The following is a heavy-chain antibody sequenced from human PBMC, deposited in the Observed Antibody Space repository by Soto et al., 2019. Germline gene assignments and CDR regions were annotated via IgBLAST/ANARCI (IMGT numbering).Heavy chain of an antibody. CDR3: ASSSGNTYGVGTNYYFDY. CDR2: IIPIFGTA. D-gene: IGHD5-18*01. V-gene: IGHV1-69*06. CDR1: GGTFSTYS. Sequence: QVQLVQSGAEVKKPGSSVKVSCKTSGGTFSTYSIVWVRQAPGEGLEWMGGIIPIFGTANYAQKFQDRVTITADKSTNTAFMELSSLRSEDTAMYYCASSSGNTYGVGTNYYFDYWGQGILVTVSS. J-gene: IGHJ4*02.